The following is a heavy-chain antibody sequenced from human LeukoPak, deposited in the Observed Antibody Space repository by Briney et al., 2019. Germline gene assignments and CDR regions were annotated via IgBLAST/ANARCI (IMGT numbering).Heavy chain of an antibody. CDR2: IHHSGST. Sequence: SETLSLTCTVSGYSISNGYYWGWIRQPPGKGLEWIGSIHHSGSTYYSPSLKSRLTISVDTSKNQFSLMLTSVTAADTAVYYCARDPRFSPFDYWGQGTLVTVSS. CDR1: GYSISNGYY. CDR3: ARDPRFSPFDY. V-gene: IGHV4-38-2*02. J-gene: IGHJ4*02.